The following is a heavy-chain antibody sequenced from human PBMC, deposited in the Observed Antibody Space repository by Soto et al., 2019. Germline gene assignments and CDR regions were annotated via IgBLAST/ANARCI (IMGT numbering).Heavy chain of an antibody. J-gene: IGHJ3*02. Sequence: GGSLRLSCAASGFTFSSYWMSWVRQAPGKGLEWVANIKQDGSEKYYVDSVKGRFTISRDNAKNSLYLQMNSLRAEDTAVYYCARDHAGYYYDSSGYWLHAFDIWGQGTMVTVSS. V-gene: IGHV3-7*05. D-gene: IGHD3-22*01. CDR2: IKQDGSEK. CDR3: ARDHAGYYYDSSGYWLHAFDI. CDR1: GFTFSSYW.